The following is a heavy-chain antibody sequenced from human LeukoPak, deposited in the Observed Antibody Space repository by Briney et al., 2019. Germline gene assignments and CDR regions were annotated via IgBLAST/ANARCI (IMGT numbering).Heavy chain of an antibody. V-gene: IGHV1-18*01. D-gene: IGHD2-15*01. J-gene: IGHJ3*02. CDR1: GYTFISYG. Sequence: ASVKVSCKASGYTFISYGISWVRQAPGQGLEWMGWISAYNGHTNYAQKLQGRVTMTTDKSTSTAYMELSSLRSEDTAVYYCATDRKLLLPRGAFDIWGQGTMVTVSS. CDR3: ATDRKLLLPRGAFDI. CDR2: ISAYNGHT.